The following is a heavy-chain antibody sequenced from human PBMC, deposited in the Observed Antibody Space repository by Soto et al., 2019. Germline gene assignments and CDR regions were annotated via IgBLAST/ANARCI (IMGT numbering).Heavy chain of an antibody. J-gene: IGHJ3*02. CDR2: IYYSGST. V-gene: IGHV4-31*03. Sequence: QVQLQESGPGLVKPSQTLSLTCTVSGGSISTGGYYWGWIRQHPGKGLEWIGYIYYSGSTYYNPSLKSRVTISIDTSKNQFSLKLSSVTAADTAVYYCARDGTSSGRLDIWGQGTMVTVSS. CDR1: GGSISTGGYY. D-gene: IGHD3-22*01. CDR3: ARDGTSSGRLDI.